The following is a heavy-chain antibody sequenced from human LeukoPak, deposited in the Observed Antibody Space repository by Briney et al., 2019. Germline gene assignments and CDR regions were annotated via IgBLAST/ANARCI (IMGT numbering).Heavy chain of an antibody. CDR1: GGSISSSSYY. CDR3: ASLRSDAFDI. CDR2: IYYSWDT. J-gene: IGHJ3*02. Sequence: SETLSLTCTVSGGSISSSSYYWGWIRQPPGKGLEWIGSIYYSWDTYYNPSLKSRVTISVDTSKNQFSLKLSSVTAADTAVYYCASLRSDAFDIWGQGTMVTVSS. V-gene: IGHV4-39*01. D-gene: IGHD5/OR15-5a*01.